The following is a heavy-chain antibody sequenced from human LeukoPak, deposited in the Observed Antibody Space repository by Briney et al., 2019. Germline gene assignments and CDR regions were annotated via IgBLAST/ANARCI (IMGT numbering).Heavy chain of an antibody. D-gene: IGHD3-9*01. Sequence: PGGSLRLSCAASGFTFSSYSMNWVRQAPGKGLEWVSSISSSSSYIYYADSVKGRFTISRDNSKNTLYLQMNSLRAEDTAVYYCAKAGSDILTGYYNRPGYFDYWGQGTLVTVSS. J-gene: IGHJ4*02. V-gene: IGHV3-21*01. CDR1: GFTFSSYS. CDR2: ISSSSSYI. CDR3: AKAGSDILTGYYNRPGYFDY.